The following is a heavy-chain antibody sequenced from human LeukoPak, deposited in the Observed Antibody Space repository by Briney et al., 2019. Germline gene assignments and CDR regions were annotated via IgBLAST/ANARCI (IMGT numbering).Heavy chain of an antibody. J-gene: IGHJ4*02. D-gene: IGHD3-10*01. CDR3: AREDLWFGELGVDY. CDR1: GYTFTSYG. Sequence: GASVKVSCKASGYTFTSYGISWVRQAPGQGLEWMGWINPNSGGTNYAQKFQGRVTMTRDTSISTAYMELSRLRSDDTAVYYCAREDLWFGELGVDYWGQGTLVTVSS. V-gene: IGHV1-2*02. CDR2: INPNSGGT.